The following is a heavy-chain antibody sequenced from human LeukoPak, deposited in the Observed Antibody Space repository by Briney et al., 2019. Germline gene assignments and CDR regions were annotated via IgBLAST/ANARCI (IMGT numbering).Heavy chain of an antibody. V-gene: IGHV3-48*03. D-gene: IGHD3-22*01. J-gene: IGHJ4*02. Sequence: GGSLRLSCAASGFTFSSYEMNWVRQAPGKGLEWVSYISSSGSTIYYADSVKGRFTISRDNSKNTLYLQMNSLRAEDTAVYYCAKDGSSGYCLDYWGQGTLVTVSS. CDR2: ISSSGSTI. CDR1: GFTFSSYE. CDR3: AKDGSSGYCLDY.